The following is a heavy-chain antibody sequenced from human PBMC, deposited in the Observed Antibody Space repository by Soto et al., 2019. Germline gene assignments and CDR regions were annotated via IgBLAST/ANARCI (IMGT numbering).Heavy chain of an antibody. D-gene: IGHD3-10*01. CDR3: ARVGRAGIRGNWFDP. J-gene: IGHJ5*02. CDR2: IYYSGST. V-gene: IGHV4-31*03. Sequence: QVQLQESGPGLVKPSQTLSLTCTVSGGSISSGGYYWSWIRQHPGKGLEWIGYIYYSGSTYYNPSLKSRVTISVDTSKNHFSLKLSSVTAADTAVYYCARVGRAGIRGNWFDPWGQGTLVTVSS. CDR1: GGSISSGGYY.